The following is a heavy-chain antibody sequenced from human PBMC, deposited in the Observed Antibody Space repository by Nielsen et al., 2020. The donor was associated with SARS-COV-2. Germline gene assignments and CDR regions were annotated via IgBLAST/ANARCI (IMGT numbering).Heavy chain of an antibody. V-gene: IGHV3-23*01. CDR1: GFTFSRYA. D-gene: IGHD2-21*02. CDR2: ISGSGGST. J-gene: IGHJ4*02. Sequence: GESPKTPRAAPGFTFSRYAMSWVRQAPGKGLEWVSAISGSGGSTYYADSVKGRFTISRDNSKNTLYLQMNSLRAEDTAVYYCAKGYCGGDCYPDYWGQGTLVTVSS. CDR3: AKGYCGGDCYPDY.